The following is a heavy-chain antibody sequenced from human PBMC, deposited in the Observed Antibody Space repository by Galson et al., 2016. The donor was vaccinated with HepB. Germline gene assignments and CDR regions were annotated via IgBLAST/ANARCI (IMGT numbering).Heavy chain of an antibody. Sequence: SLRLSCAASGFTFSSFAMHWVRQAPGKGLEWVAVTSYDGSYKNYPDSVKGRFTISRDNSKNTLYLQMNGLRAEDTAVYYCARDVGRSRSPKYMDVWGQGTTVTVSS. V-gene: IGHV3-30*04. CDR3: ARDVGRSRSPKYMDV. CDR2: TSYDGSYK. CDR1: GFTFSSFA. J-gene: IGHJ6*02. D-gene: IGHD2-15*01.